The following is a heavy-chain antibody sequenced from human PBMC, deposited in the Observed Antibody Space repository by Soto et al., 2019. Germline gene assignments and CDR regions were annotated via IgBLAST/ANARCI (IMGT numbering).Heavy chain of an antibody. V-gene: IGHV3-23*01. J-gene: IGHJ4*02. CDR1: GFTFSNYA. Sequence: PGGSLRLSCAASGFTFSNYAMSWLRQAPGKGLEWVSSISASGIKTYYADSVTGRFTMSRDISSNTLYLQLNNLRAEDTAVYYLAKVGSGDQYYFDSWGQGTLVTVSS. CDR3: AKVGSGDQYYFDS. D-gene: IGHD4-17*01. CDR2: ISASGIKT.